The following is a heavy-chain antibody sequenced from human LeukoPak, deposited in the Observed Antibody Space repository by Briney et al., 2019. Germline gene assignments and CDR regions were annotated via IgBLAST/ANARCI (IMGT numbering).Heavy chain of an antibody. CDR2: ISSSGSTI. CDR3: ATIPLLGYCSSTSCLRNAFDI. D-gene: IGHD2-2*01. J-gene: IGHJ3*02. V-gene: IGHV3-11*01. CDR1: GFTFSDYY. Sequence: PGGSLRLSCAASGFTFSDYYMSWIRQAPGKGLEWVSYISSSGSTIYYADSVKGRFTISRDNAKNSLYLQMNSLRAEDTAVYYCATIPLLGYCSSTSCLRNAFDIWGQGTMVTVSS.